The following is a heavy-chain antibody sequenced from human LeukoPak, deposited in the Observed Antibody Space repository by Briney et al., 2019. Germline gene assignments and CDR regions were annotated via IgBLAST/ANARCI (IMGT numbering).Heavy chain of an antibody. D-gene: IGHD6-6*01. V-gene: IGHV3-30*02. CDR3: AKDLRIAARPGAFDI. J-gene: IGHJ3*02. CDR1: GFTVSSNY. Sequence: GGSLRLSCAASGFTVSSNYMSWVRQAPGKGLEWVAFIRYDGSNKYYADSVKGRFTISRDNSKNTLYLQMNSLRAEDTAVYYCAKDLRIAARPGAFDIWGQGTMVTVSS. CDR2: IRYDGSNK.